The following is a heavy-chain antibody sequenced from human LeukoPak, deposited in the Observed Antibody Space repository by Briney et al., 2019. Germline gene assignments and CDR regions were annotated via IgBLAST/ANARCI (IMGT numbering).Heavy chain of an antibody. CDR1: RFSFSDYT. Sequence: GGSLRLSCAASRFSFSDYTVSWVRQLPGKGLEWVSGIRHSGVDSSYADSVKGRFTISRDNSKNMLYLQMNSLRDDDTGVYYCARDRRATPMYFFDFWGQGTPVTVSS. CDR2: IRHSGVDS. J-gene: IGHJ4*02. CDR3: ARDRRATPMYFFDF. V-gene: IGHV3-23*01. D-gene: IGHD2-15*01.